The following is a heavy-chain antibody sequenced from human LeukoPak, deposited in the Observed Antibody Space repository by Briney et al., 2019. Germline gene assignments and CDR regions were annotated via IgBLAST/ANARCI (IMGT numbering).Heavy chain of an antibody. CDR1: SYTFTSYG. J-gene: IGHJ6*03. D-gene: IGHD4-11*01. CDR3: ARGGGTVTTGIYYYYYMDV. Sequence: GASVKVSCKASSYTFTSYGISWVRQAPGQGLEWMGWISAYNGNTNYAQKLQGRVTMTTDTSTSTAYMELRSLRSDDTAVYYCARGGGTVTTGIYYYYYMDVWGKGTTVTVSS. CDR2: ISAYNGNT. V-gene: IGHV1-18*01.